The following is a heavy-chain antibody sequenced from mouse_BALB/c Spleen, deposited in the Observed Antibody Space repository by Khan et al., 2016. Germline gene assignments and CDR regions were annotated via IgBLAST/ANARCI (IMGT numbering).Heavy chain of an antibody. J-gene: IGHJ2*01. V-gene: IGHV3-2*02. CDR3: ARDYYGSSFFDY. CDR1: GYSITSDYA. Sequence: VQLQQSGPGLVKPSQSLSLTCTVTGYSITSDYAWNWIRQFPGNKLEWMGYINYSGSTSYNPSLKSRISITRDTSKNQFFLQLNSVTTEDTATYYCARDYYGSSFFDYWGQGTTFTVSS. D-gene: IGHD1-1*01. CDR2: INYSGST.